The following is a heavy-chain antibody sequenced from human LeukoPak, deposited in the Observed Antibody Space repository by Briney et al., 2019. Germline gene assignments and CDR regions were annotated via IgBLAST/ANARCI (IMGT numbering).Heavy chain of an antibody. CDR1: GGSISSSSYY. CDR2: IYYSGSI. D-gene: IGHD3-3*01. V-gene: IGHV4-39*01. Sequence: SETLSLTCTVSGGSISSSSYYWGWIRQPPGKGLEWIGSIYYSGSIYYNPSLKSRVTISVDTSKNQFSLRLSSVTAADTAVYYCARARREWPIDAGGQGTLVTVSS. CDR3: ARARREWPIDA. J-gene: IGHJ4*02.